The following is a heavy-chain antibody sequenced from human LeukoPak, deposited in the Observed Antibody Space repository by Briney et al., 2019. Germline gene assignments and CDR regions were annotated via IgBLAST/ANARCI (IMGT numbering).Heavy chain of an antibody. V-gene: IGHV4-4*07. D-gene: IGHD2-2*01. CDR2: IYTSGST. J-gene: IGHJ2*01. Sequence: KPSETLSLTCTVSGGSISSYYWSWTRQPAGKGLEWIGRIYTSGSTNYNPSLKSRVTMSVDTSKNQFSLKLSSVTAADTAVYYCACITTSPSNWYFDLWGRGTLVTVSS. CDR1: GGSISSYY. CDR3: ACITTSPSNWYFDL.